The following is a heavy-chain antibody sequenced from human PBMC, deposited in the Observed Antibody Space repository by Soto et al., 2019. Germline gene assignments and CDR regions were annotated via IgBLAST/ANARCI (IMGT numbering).Heavy chain of an antibody. D-gene: IGHD3-10*01. CDR3: ARDRRGSGSYSFDY. Sequence: QVQLQESGPGLVNPSGTLSLTCAVSGGSIRSNNWWSWVRQPPGKGLEWIGEIYHSGSTNYNPALKRRVTISVDKSKNQFSLKLSSVTAADTAVYYCARDRRGSGSYSFDYWGQGTRVTVSS. J-gene: IGHJ4*02. V-gene: IGHV4-4*02. CDR2: IYHSGST. CDR1: GGSIRSNNW.